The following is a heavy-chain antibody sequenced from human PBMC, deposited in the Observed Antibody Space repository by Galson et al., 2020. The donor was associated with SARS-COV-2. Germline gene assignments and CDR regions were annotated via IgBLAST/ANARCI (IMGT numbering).Heavy chain of an antibody. D-gene: IGHD2-15*01. CDR2: LRRKTFGDTT. J-gene: IGHJ6*02. CDR1: GFSLSDFS. CDR3: TRDCSGGGCYEVFAMDV. Sequence: TGGSLRLSCKASGFSLSDFSMSWVRQAPGKGLEWVGFLRRKTFGDTTEYAASVKGRFTMSRDDSNNIAYLQMDSLKVDDTAVYYCTRDCSGGGCYEVFAMDVWGQGTAVTVSS. V-gene: IGHV3-49*04.